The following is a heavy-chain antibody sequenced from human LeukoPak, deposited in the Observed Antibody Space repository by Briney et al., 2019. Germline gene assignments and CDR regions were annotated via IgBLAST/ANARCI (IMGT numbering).Heavy chain of an antibody. Sequence: SETLSLTCNVSNDSINNFYWTWIRQPAGRGLEWIGTVSTNDTPHYNPSLKSRVAISIDKSKNHFSLRLISVTAADTAVYFCAGDYSSLVMGHWGQGTPVTVSS. CDR2: VSTNDTP. D-gene: IGHD4-17*01. CDR1: NDSINNFY. CDR3: AGDYSSLVMGH. V-gene: IGHV4-4*07. J-gene: IGHJ4*02.